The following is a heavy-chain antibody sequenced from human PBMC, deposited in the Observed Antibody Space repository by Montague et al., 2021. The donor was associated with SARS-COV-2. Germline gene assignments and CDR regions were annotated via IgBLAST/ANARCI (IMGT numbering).Heavy chain of an antibody. V-gene: IGHV3-9*01. Sequence: SLRLSCAASGFTFDDYAMHWVRQAPGKGLEWASGISWHSGSIGYADSVKGRFTISRDNAKNSLYLQMNSLRAEDTALYYCAKEDGSGSYYWGVFDYWGQGTLVTVSS. D-gene: IGHD3-10*01. CDR1: GFTFDDYA. CDR2: ISWHSGSI. J-gene: IGHJ4*02. CDR3: AKEDGSGSYYWGVFDY.